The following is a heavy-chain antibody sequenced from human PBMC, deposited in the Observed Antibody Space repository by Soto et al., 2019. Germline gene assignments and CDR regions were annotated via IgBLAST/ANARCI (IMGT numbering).Heavy chain of an antibody. J-gene: IGHJ2*01. CDR3: VRHATDRHGNAEDWYFDL. Sequence: QVQLQESGPGLVRPSETLSLTCTVSAASISSYYWTWIRQPPGKGLEWIGHMYNSEDTKYNPSLKSRVTMSVDTSKNQFSLKLRSVTAADTAIYYCVRHATDRHGNAEDWYFDLWGCGTLVTVSS. CDR1: AASISSYY. V-gene: IGHV4-59*08. D-gene: IGHD2-15*01. CDR2: MYNSEDT.